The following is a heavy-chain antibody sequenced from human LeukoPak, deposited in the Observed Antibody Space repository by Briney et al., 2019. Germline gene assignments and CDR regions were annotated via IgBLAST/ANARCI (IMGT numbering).Heavy chain of an antibody. CDR2: ISYEGSTK. Sequence: PGRSLRLSCAASGFTFSSYAMHWVRQAPGKGLEWVASISYEGSTKYYADSVKGRFTISRDNAKNTLYLQMNSLRAEDTAVYYCAKERVSSGWNPHWFDPWGQGTLVTVSS. CDR3: AKERVSSGWNPHWFDP. V-gene: IGHV3-30-3*01. D-gene: IGHD6-19*01. J-gene: IGHJ5*02. CDR1: GFTFSSYA.